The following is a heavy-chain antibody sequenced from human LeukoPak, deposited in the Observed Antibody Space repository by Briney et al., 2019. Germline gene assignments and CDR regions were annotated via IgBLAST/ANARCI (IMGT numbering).Heavy chain of an antibody. D-gene: IGHD3-22*01. CDR3: ARADSADYYDSSGSIDY. CDR2: INPSGGST. J-gene: IGHJ4*02. V-gene: IGHV1-46*01. CDR1: GYTFTSYY. Sequence: GASVKVSCKASGYTFTSYYMHWVRQAPGQGLEWMGIINPSGGSTSYAQKFQGRVTMTRDTSTSTVYMELSSLRSEDTAVYYCARADSADYYDSSGSIDYWGQGTLVPVSS.